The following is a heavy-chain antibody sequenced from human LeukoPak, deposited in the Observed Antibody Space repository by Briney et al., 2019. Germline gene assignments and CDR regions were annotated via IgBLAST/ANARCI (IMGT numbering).Heavy chain of an antibody. Sequence: ASVKVSCKASGYTFTSYGISWVRQAPGQGLEWMGWISAYNGNTNYAQKLQGRVTMTRDTSISTAYMELGRLRSDDTAVYYCARGPIAARPLFDYWGQGTLVTVSS. CDR2: ISAYNGNT. CDR1: GYTFTSYG. J-gene: IGHJ4*02. CDR3: ARGPIAARPLFDY. V-gene: IGHV1-18*01. D-gene: IGHD6-6*01.